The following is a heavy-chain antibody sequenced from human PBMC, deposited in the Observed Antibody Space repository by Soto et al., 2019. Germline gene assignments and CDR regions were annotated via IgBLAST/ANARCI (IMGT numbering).Heavy chain of an antibody. CDR3: ASPFIWCRDGNCYDIDY. CDR1: GFTFSSYA. V-gene: IGHV3-30-3*01. D-gene: IGHD2-15*01. Sequence: GGSLRLSCAASGFTFSSYAMHWVRQAPGKGLEWVAVISYDGTNKYYADSVKGRFTISRDNSKNTLYLQMNSLRAEDTAVYYCASPFIWCRDGNCYDIDYWGQGTLVTVSS. CDR2: ISYDGTNK. J-gene: IGHJ4*02.